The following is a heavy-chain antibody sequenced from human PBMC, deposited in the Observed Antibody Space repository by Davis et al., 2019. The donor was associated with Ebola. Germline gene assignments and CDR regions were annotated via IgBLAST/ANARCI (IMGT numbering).Heavy chain of an antibody. D-gene: IGHD1-1*01. CDR2: INPNDGRT. CDR1: GYTFTNYY. V-gene: IGHV1-46*01. J-gene: IGHJ6*02. CDR3: ARDGRAPRMLYGMDV. Sequence: ASVKVSCKASGYTFTNYYMHWVRQAPGQGLEWMGMINPNDGRTIYAQKFQGRVTMTTDTSTSTAYMDWRSLRSDDTAVYYCARDGRAPRMLYGMDVWGQGTTVTVSS.